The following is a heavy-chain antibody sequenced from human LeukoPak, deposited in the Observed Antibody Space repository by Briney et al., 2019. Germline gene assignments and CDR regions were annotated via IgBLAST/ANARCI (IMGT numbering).Heavy chain of an antibody. Sequence: SVKVSCKASGGTFSSCAINWVRQAPGQGLEWRGGIIPIFGTANYAQKFQGRVTITADESTSTAYMELSSLRSEETAVYYCALQPRYFDWFLVWGQGTLVTVSS. CDR2: IIPIFGTA. CDR3: ALQPRYFDWFLV. J-gene: IGHJ4*02. CDR1: GGTFSSCA. V-gene: IGHV1-69*13. D-gene: IGHD3-9*01.